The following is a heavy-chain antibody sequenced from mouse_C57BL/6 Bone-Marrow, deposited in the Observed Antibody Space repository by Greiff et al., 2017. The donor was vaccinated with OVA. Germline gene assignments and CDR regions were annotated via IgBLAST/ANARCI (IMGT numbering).Heavy chain of an antibody. J-gene: IGHJ1*03. CDR1: GFTFSSYT. CDR2: ISGGGGNT. Sequence: EVQGVESGGGLVKPGGSLKLSCAASGFTFSSYTMSWVRQTPEKRLEWVATISGGGGNTYYPDSVKGRFTISRDNAKNTLYLQMSSLRSEDTASYYCARHEVGIYYDYDGWYFDVWGTGTTVTVSS. CDR3: ARHEVGIYYDYDGWYFDV. D-gene: IGHD2-4*01. V-gene: IGHV5-9*01.